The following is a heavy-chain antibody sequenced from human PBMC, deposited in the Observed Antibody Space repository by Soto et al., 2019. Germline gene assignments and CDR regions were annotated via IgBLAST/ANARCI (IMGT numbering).Heavy chain of an antibody. D-gene: IGHD3-22*01. CDR3: ARGNEPHYDSSGYYHTYYHYGTDV. V-gene: IGHV3-7*03. J-gene: IGHJ6*02. CDR2: IKQDGSER. CDR1: GFTFSDYW. Sequence: GGSLRLSCAASGFTFSDYWMTLVRQSPGKGLEWVAHIKQDGSERYSVDSVKGRFTISRDDAKNSLYLQMKSLRVEDTAVYYCARGNEPHYDSSGYYHTYYHYGTDVSGQGTRVTVSS.